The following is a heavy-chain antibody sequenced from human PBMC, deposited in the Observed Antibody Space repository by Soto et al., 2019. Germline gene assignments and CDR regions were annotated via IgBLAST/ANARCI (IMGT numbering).Heavy chain of an antibody. Sequence: QVQLQESGPGLVKPSGTLALTCAVSTGSITTTNWLSWVRQPPGKGLEWIGEINHSGSTNYNPSHKSRVTLSVDKSKNQFSLKLNSVTAADKAVYYFASQFMVRGNDVLDVWGQGTMVTVSS. V-gene: IGHV4-4*02. CDR2: INHSGST. J-gene: IGHJ3*01. CDR3: ASQFMVRGNDVLDV. D-gene: IGHD3-10*01. CDR1: TGSITTTNW.